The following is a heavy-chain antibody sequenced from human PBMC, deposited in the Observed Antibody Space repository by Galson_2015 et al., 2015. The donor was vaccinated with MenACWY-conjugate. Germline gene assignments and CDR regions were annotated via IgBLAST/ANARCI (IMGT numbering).Heavy chain of an antibody. CDR1: GFTFSDYY. Sequence: SLRLSCAASGFTFSDYYMSWIRQAPGKGLECISYISSRSSKSNYADSVKGRFTIFRDNAKNSLYLQMNSLRAEDTAVYYCARGWVVANMQGFDAWGQGTLVTVSS. CDR2: ISSRSSKS. CDR3: ARGWVVANMQGFDA. J-gene: IGHJ5*02. D-gene: IGHD2-15*01. V-gene: IGHV3-11*03.